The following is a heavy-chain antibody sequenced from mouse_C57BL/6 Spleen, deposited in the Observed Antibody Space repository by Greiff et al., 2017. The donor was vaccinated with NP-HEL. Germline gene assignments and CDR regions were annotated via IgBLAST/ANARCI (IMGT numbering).Heavy chain of an antibody. V-gene: IGHV1-26*01. CDR1: GYTFTDYY. CDR3: ASGELRDYFAY. J-gene: IGHJ2*01. CDR2: INPNNGGT. Sequence: EVQLQQSGPELVKPGASVKISCKASGYTFTDYYMNWVKQSHGKSLEWIGDINPNNGGTSYNQKFKGKATLTVDKSSSTAYMELRSLTSEDSAVYYCASGELRDYFAYWGQGTTLTVSS.